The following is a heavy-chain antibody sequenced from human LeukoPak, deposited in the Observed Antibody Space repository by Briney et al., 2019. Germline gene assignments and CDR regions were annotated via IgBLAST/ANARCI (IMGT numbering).Heavy chain of an antibody. CDR2: INHSGST. CDR1: GGSFSGYY. CDR3: ARKSHSNYDFWSGSPFDY. J-gene: IGHJ4*02. Sequence: SETLSLTCAVYGGSFSGYYWSWIRQPPGKGLEWIGEINHSGSTNYNPSLKSRVTISVDTSKNQFSLKLSSVTAADTAVYYCARKSHSNYDFWSGSPFDYWGQGTLVTVSS. D-gene: IGHD3-3*01. V-gene: IGHV4-34*01.